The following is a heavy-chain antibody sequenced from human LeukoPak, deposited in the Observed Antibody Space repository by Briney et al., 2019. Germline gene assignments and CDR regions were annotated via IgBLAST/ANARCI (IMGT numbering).Heavy chain of an antibody. CDR3: ARWGYCSGGSCPYPDYYYYYGMDV. CDR2: ISAYNGKT. Sequence: ASVKVSCKASGYTFTSYGISWVRQAPGQGLEWMGWISAYNGKTNYAQKLQGRVTMTTDTSTSTAYMELRSLRSDDTAVYYCARWGYCSGGSCPYPDYYYYYGMDVWGQGTTVTVSS. V-gene: IGHV1-18*01. CDR1: GYTFTSYG. D-gene: IGHD2-15*01. J-gene: IGHJ6*02.